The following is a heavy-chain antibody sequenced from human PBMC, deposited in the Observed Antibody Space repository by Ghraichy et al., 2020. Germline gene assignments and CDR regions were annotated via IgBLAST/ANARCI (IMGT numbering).Heavy chain of an antibody. CDR2: IIPIFGTA. D-gene: IGHD6-13*01. CDR1: GGTFSSYA. J-gene: IGHJ6*02. Sequence: SVKVSCKASGGTFSSYAISWVRQAPGQGLEWMGGIIPIFGTANYAQKFQGRVTITADESTSTAYMELSSLRSEDTAVYYCARESGGAAGTNYYYYGMDVWGQGTTVTVSS. V-gene: IGHV1-69*13. CDR3: ARESGGAAGTNYYYYGMDV.